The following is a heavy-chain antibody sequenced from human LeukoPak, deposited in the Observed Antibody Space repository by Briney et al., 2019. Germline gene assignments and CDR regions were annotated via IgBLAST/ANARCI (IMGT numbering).Heavy chain of an antibody. V-gene: IGHV1-3*01. D-gene: IGHD1-26*01. J-gene: IGHJ4*02. CDR1: GYTFTSYA. CDR2: INAGNGNT. CDR3: ARGLADDSLGAQYCFDY. Sequence: ASVKVSCKASGYTFTSYAMHWVRQAPGQRLEWMGWINAGNGNTKYSQKFQGRVTMTTDTSTSTAYMELRSLRSDDTAVYYCARGLADDSLGAQYCFDYWGQGTLVTVSS.